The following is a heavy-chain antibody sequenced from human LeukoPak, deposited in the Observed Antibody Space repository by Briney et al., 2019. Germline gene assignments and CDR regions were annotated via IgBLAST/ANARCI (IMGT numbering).Heavy chain of an antibody. CDR1: GFTFSSYS. J-gene: IGHJ6*02. CDR2: ISSSSSYI. V-gene: IGHV3-21*01. Sequence: GGSLRLSRAASGFTFSSYSMNWVRQAPGEGLEWVSSISSSSSYIYYADSVKGRFTISRDNAKNSLYLQMNSLRAEDTAVYYCARESLVASTPGNYYGMDVWGQGTTVTVSS. D-gene: IGHD5-12*01. CDR3: ARESLVASTPGNYYGMDV.